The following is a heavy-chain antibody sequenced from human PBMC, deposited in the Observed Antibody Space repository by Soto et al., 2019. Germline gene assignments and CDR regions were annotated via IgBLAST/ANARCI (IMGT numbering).Heavy chain of an antibody. V-gene: IGHV5-10-1*01. J-gene: IGHJ4*02. Sequence: GESLKISCKGSGYSFTSYWISWVRQMPGKGLEWMGRIDPSDSYTNYSPSFQGHVTISADKSISTAYLQWSSLKASDTAMYYCARHPGIAAAGTNYFDYWGQGTLVTVS. CDR2: IDPSDSYT. D-gene: IGHD6-13*01. CDR3: ARHPGIAAAGTNYFDY. CDR1: GYSFTSYW.